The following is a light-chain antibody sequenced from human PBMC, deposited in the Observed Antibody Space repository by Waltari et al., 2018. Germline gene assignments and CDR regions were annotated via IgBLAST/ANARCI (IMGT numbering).Light chain of an antibody. CDR2: DVS. CDR1: SSAVGFDNY. CDR3: NSYTGSSSWV. V-gene: IGLV2-14*01. Sequence: QSALNQPASASGSPGQSITISCTGTSSAVGFDNYVSWYQQHPGKAPKLLFYDVSEPPSWVSDRFSGSKSGNTASLTISGLQAVDEADYYCNSYTGSSSWVFGGGTKLTVL. J-gene: IGLJ3*02.